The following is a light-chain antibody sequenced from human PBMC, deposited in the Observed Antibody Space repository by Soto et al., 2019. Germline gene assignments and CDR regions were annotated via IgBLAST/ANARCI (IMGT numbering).Light chain of an antibody. CDR2: EVT. CDR1: SSDVGGYNY. CDR3: SSYTSSSTLYV. Sequence: QSVLAQPASVSGSTGQSITISGTGTSSDVGGYNYVCWYKQHPGKAPQLMIYEVTKRPSGVSDRFSGSKSGNTASLTISGLQAEDEADYYCSSYTSSSTLYVFGTGTKVTVL. J-gene: IGLJ1*01. V-gene: IGLV2-14*01.